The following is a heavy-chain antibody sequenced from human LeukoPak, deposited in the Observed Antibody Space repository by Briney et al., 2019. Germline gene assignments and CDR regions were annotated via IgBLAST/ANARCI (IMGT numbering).Heavy chain of an antibody. D-gene: IGHD6-13*01. Sequence: GGSLRLSCAASGFIFTNYFMSWVRQAPGKGLEWVASIKHDGSEKYYVDSVRGRFTISRDNTMNSLYLQMSSLRAEDTAVYYCAKLVPSWGQGTLVTVSS. CDR3: AKLVPS. V-gene: IGHV3-7*01. J-gene: IGHJ5*02. CDR1: GFIFTNYF. CDR2: IKHDGSEK.